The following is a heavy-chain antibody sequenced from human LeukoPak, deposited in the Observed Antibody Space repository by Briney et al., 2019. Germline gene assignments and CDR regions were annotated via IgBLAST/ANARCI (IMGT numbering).Heavy chain of an antibody. V-gene: IGHV4-4*02. CDR1: GGSISSSNW. CDR3: ALAHGDLWFGELLSGLYNWFDP. D-gene: IGHD3-10*01. CDR2: IYHSGST. J-gene: IGHJ5*02. Sequence: PSGTLSLTCAVSGGSISSSNWWSWVRQPPGKGLEWIGEIYHSGSTNYNPSLKSRVTISVDKSKNQFSLKLSSVTAADTAVYYCALAHGDLWFGELLSGLYNWFDPWGQGTLVTVSS.